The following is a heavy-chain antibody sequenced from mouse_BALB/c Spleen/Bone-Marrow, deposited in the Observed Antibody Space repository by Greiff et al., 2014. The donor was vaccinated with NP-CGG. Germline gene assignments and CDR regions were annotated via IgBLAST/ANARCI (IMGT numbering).Heavy chain of an antibody. J-gene: IGHJ2*01. CDR3: AKLGRAGYYFDY. Sequence: VQLQQSGPELEKPGASVEISCKTSGYSFTGYNMNWVKQTNGKSLEWIGNIDPYYGGTSYNQNFKGKATLTVDKSSTTAYMQLKSLTSEDSAVYYCAKLGRAGYYFDYWGQGTTLTVSS. CDR2: IDPYYGGT. CDR1: GYSFTGYN. V-gene: IGHV1-39*01. D-gene: IGHD4-1*01.